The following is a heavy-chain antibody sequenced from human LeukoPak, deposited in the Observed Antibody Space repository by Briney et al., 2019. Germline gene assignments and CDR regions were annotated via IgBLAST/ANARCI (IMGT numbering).Heavy chain of an antibody. D-gene: IGHD3-9*01. CDR1: GFAFGSYW. J-gene: IGHJ4*02. CDR2: IKEDGSEK. V-gene: IGHV3-7*01. CDR3: ARSLTRNAY. Sequence: GGSLRLSSSASGFAFGSYWMNWVRQAPGKGLERVANIKEDGSEKYYVDSVKGRFTISRDNAKNSLYLQMNSLRAEDTAVYYCARSLTRNAYWGQGTLVTVSS.